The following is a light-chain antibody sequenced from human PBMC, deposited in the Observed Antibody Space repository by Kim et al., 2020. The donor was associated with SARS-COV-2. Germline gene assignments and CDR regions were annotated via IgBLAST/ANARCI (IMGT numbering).Light chain of an antibody. CDR1: SSDVGGYYY. V-gene: IGLV2-14*03. J-gene: IGLJ2*01. CDR3: SSYSNSNTFI. CDR2: DVN. Sequence: FSWTGTSSDVGGYYYVSWYQQHPGEAPKVIIYDVNKRPSGVSNRFSGSKSGNTASLTISGLQAEDEADYYCSSYSNSNTFIFGGGTQLTVL.